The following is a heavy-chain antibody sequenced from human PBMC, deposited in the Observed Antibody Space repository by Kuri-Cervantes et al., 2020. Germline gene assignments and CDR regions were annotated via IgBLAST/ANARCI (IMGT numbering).Heavy chain of an antibody. D-gene: IGHD5-24*01. CDR2: VSWNGSRT. CDR3: AGDGGWLQSQYYFDY. J-gene: IGHJ4*02. V-gene: IGHV3-19*01. CDR1: GFTFSNSD. Sequence: GGSLRLSCAASGFTFSNSDMNWVRQAPGKGLEWVSGVSWNGSRTHYADSVKGRFIISRDNSKNTLYLQMNSLRAEDTAVYYCAGDGGWLQSQYYFDYWGQGTLVTVSS.